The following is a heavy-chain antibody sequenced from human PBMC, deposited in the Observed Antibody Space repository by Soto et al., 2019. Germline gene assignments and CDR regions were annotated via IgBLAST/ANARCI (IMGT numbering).Heavy chain of an antibody. J-gene: IGHJ4*02. V-gene: IGHV2-5*02. Sequence: QITLKESGPTLVKPTQTLTLTCTFSGFSLSTSGVGVGWIRQPPGKALEWLALIYWDDDKRYSPSLKSRLTITXXTXKXXVLLTMTNVDPLDTATSYCAGPYHYDSSDYYRFDSWGQGTLVTVSS. CDR3: AGPYHYDSSDYYRFDS. CDR1: GFSLSTSGVG. D-gene: IGHD3-22*01. CDR2: IYWDDDK.